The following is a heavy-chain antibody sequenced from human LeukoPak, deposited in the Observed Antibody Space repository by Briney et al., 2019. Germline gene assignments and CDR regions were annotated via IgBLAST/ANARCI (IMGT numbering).Heavy chain of an antibody. V-gene: IGHV3-53*01. Sequence: GGSLRLSWAASGFSVSSNYVSWVRQAPGKGLEWVSVIYSGGSTYYADSVKGRFTISRDNSRNTLYLQMNSLRAEDTAVYYCSRDHTPGIAAAGTQDAFDFRVQGTMVTVSS. D-gene: IGHD6-13*01. J-gene: IGHJ3*01. CDR2: IYSGGST. CDR3: SRDHTPGIAAAGTQDAFDF. CDR1: GFSVSSNY.